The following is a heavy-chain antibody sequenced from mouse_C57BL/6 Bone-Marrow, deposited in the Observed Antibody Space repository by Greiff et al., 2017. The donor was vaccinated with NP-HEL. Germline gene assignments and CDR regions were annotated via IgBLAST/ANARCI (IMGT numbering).Heavy chain of an antibody. J-gene: IGHJ3*01. Sequence: VKLVESGPELVKPGASVKISCKASGYTFTDYYINWVKQRPGQGLEWIGWIFPGSGSTYYNEKFKGKATLTVDKSSSTAYMLLSSLTSEDSAVYFCAREGGLFVWFAYWGQGTLVTVSA. V-gene: IGHV1-75*01. CDR2: IFPGSGST. D-gene: IGHD1-1*01. CDR1: GYTFTDYY. CDR3: AREGGLFVWFAY.